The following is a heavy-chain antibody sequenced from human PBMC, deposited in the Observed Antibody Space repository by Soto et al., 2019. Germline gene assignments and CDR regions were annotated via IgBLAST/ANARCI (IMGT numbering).Heavy chain of an antibody. CDR3: ARVPSPFDFYYAMDV. CDR1: GDSIGSGNKY. J-gene: IGHJ6*02. V-gene: IGHV4-30-4*02. D-gene: IGHD3-16*01. Sequence: SETLSLTCTVSGDSIGSGNKYCRWIRQAPGKGLEWIGYIFSSVTTYYNPSLKSRLTMSLDTSQNQFSLKLNSVTAADTAVYFCARVPSPFDFYYAMDVWGQGTKVTVYS. CDR2: IFSSVTT.